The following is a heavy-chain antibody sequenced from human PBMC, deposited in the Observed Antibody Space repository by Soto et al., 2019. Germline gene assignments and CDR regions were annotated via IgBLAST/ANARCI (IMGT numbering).Heavy chain of an antibody. CDR3: ARDLGGAAPVDY. J-gene: IGHJ4*02. CDR2: LVPFTGKS. D-gene: IGHD6-6*01. V-gene: IGHV1-69*01. CDR1: GDTFIISA. Sequence: QVQPAQSGAEVRKPGSSVRVSCKASGDTFIISAITWVRQAPGQGLEWVGGLVPFTGKSKNGPNFEGRVTFTADESTRTAYMDLSHLTSDDTAVYYCARDLGGAAPVDYWGQGTLVTVSS.